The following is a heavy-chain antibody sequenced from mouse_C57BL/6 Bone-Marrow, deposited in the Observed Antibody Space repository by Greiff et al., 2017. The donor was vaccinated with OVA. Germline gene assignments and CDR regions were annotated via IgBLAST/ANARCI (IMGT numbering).Heavy chain of an antibody. D-gene: IGHD2-3*01. CDR3: TLDDGYYDAMDY. CDR2: IDPENGDT. Sequence: EVHLVESGAELVRPGASVKLSCTASGFNIKDDYMHWVKQRPEQGLEWIGWIDPENGDTEYASKFQGKATITADTSSNTAYLQLSSLTSEDTAVYYCTLDDGYYDAMDYWGQGTSVTVSS. V-gene: IGHV14-4*01. CDR1: GFNIKDDY. J-gene: IGHJ4*01.